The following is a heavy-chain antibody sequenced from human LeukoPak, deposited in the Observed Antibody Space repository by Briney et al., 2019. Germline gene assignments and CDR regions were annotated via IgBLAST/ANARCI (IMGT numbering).Heavy chain of an antibody. CDR1: GGSISSHY. CDR3: ARLPLRSHFDY. Sequence: SETLSLTCTVSGGSISSHYWSWIRQPPGKGLEWIGYIYYSGSTNYNPSLKSRVTISIDTSKNQFSLKLSSVTAADTAVYYCARLPLRSHFDYWGQGTLVTVSS. CDR2: IYYSGST. V-gene: IGHV4-59*08. J-gene: IGHJ4*02.